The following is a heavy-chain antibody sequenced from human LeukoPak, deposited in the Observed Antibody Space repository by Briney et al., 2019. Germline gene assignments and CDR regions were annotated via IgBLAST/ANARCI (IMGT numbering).Heavy chain of an antibody. Sequence: SETLSLTCTVSGGSISSYYWSWIWQPPGKGLEWIGYIYYSGSTNYNPSLKSRVTISVDTSKNQFSLKLSSVTAADTAVYYCARDGYSYGYGPYYYGMDVWGQGTTVTVSS. D-gene: IGHD5-18*01. J-gene: IGHJ6*02. CDR3: ARDGYSYGYGPYYYGMDV. CDR2: IYYSGST. CDR1: GGSISSYY. V-gene: IGHV4-59*01.